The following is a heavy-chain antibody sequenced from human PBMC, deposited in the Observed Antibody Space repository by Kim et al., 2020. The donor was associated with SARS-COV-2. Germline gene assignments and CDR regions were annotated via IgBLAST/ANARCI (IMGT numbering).Heavy chain of an antibody. Sequence: GGSLRLSCAASGFTFSSYAMHWVRQAPGKGLEWVAVISYDGSNKYYADSVKGRFTISRDNSKNTLYLQMNSLRAEDTAVYYCARVPVPGSSGYGWFDPWG. CDR3: ARVPVPGSSGYGWFDP. J-gene: IGHJ5*02. V-gene: IGHV3-30-3*01. CDR1: GFTFSSYA. CDR2: ISYDGSNK. D-gene: IGHD3-22*01.